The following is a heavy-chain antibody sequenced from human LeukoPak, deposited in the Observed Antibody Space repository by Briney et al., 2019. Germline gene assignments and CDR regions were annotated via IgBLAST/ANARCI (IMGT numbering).Heavy chain of an antibody. CDR2: IHPNSGGT. Sequence: ASVKVSCKASGYIFTDYYMHWVRQAPGHGLEWMGWIHPNSGGTNYAQKFHGRVTMTRDTSISTAYMELSSLRSDDTAVYYCARGYCSGGSCYEFDYWGQGTLVTVSS. CDR1: GYIFTDYY. D-gene: IGHD2-15*01. J-gene: IGHJ4*02. CDR3: ARGYCSGGSCYEFDY. V-gene: IGHV1-2*02.